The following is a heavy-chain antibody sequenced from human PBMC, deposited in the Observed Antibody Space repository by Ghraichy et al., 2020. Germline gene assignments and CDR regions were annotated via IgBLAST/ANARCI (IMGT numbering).Heavy chain of an antibody. Sequence: ASVKVSCKTSGYTFTGYYMHWVRQAPGQGLEWMGRISPNSGGTNYAQKFQGRVTMTRDTSISTAYMELSRLRSDDTAVYYCAREAESPYYFYGMDVWGQGTMVTVSS. CDR2: ISPNSGGT. D-gene: IGHD6-25*01. CDR3: AREAESPYYFYGMDV. J-gene: IGHJ6*02. CDR1: GYTFTGYY. V-gene: IGHV1-2*06.